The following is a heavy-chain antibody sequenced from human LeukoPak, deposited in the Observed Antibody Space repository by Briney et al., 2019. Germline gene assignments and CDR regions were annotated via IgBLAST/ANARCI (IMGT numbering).Heavy chain of an antibody. V-gene: IGHV4-59*08. D-gene: IGHD6-13*01. CDR3: AKYNSRSINWFDP. CDR1: GGSISSYY. J-gene: IGHJ5*02. Sequence: SETLSLTCTVSGGSISSYYWSWIRQPPGKGLEWIGYIYHSGSTTYNPSLKSRVTISLDTSKNQFSLRLRSVTAADTAVYYCAKYNSRSINWFDPWGQGTLVTVSS. CDR2: IYHSGST.